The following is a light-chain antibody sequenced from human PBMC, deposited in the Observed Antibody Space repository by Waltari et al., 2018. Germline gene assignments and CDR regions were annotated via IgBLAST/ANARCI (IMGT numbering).Light chain of an antibody. CDR3: QQSYSTPYMYT. CDR2: DAS. J-gene: IGKJ2*01. CDR1: QSISSY. Sequence: DIQMTQSPSSLSASVGDRVTIPFRASQSISSYLNWYQQKPGKAPKFLIYDASSLQSGVPSRFSGSGSGTDFTLTISSLQPEDFATYYCQQSYSTPYMYTFGQGTKLEIK. V-gene: IGKV1-39*01.